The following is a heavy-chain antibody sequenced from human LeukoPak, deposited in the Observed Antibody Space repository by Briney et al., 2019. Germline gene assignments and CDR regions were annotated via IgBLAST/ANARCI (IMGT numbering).Heavy chain of an antibody. J-gene: IGHJ3*02. CDR1: GFTVSSNY. D-gene: IGHD6-13*01. CDR2: IYSGGST. Sequence: PGGSLRLSCAASGFTVSSNYMSWVRQAPGKGLEWVSVIYSGGSTYYADSVKGRFTISRDNPKNTLYLQMNSLRAEDTAVYYCARGAGYSSSWSAFDIWGQGTMVTVSS. CDR3: ARGAGYSSSWSAFDI. V-gene: IGHV3-66*02.